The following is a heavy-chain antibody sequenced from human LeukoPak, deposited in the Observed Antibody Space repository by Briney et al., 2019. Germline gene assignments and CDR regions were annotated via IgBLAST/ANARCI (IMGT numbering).Heavy chain of an antibody. CDR3: ARSLMVRDAFDI. CDR1: GFTFSSYS. CDR2: ISSSSSYI. V-gene: IGHV3-21*01. J-gene: IGHJ3*02. D-gene: IGHD3-10*01. Sequence: NTGGSLRLSCAASGFTFSSYSMNWVRQAPGKGLEWVSSISSSSSYIYYADSVKGRFTISRDNAKNSLCLQMNSLRAEDTAVYYCARSLMVRDAFDIWGQGTMVTVSS.